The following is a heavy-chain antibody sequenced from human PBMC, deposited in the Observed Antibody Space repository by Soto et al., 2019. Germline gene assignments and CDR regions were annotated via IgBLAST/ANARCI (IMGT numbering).Heavy chain of an antibody. CDR2: ISYSGNT. CDR3: ARKGQSGTSSWYGGNWFDP. J-gene: IGHJ5*02. CDR1: GGSISSSSFY. Sequence: QLQLQESGPGLVKPSETLSLTCTVSGGSISSSSFYWGWIRQPPGQGLEWIGSISYSGNTYYNPSLKIRFTISVDTSKNHFSLKLSSATVADTAVYYCARKGQSGTSSWYGGNWFDPWGQGTLVTVSS. V-gene: IGHV4-39*02. D-gene: IGHD6-13*01.